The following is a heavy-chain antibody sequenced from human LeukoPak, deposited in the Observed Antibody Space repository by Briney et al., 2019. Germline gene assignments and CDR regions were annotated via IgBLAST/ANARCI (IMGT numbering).Heavy chain of an antibody. V-gene: IGHV4-34*01. CDR2: INHSGST. CDR3: ARGLREAVAGNLLGY. Sequence: SETLSLTCAVYGGSFSGYYWSWIRQPPGKGLEWIGEINHSGSTNYNPSLKSRVTISVDTSENQFSLKLSSVTAADTAVYYCARGLREAVAGNLLGYWGQGTLVTVSS. CDR1: GGSFSGYY. J-gene: IGHJ4*02. D-gene: IGHD6-19*01.